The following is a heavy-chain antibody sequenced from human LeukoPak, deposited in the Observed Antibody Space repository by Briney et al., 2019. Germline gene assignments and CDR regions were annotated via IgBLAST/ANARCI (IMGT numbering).Heavy chain of an antibody. V-gene: IGHV1-2*02. CDR3: ARERNFRYYDSSGLLDFDY. CDR1: GYTFTGYY. Sequence: ASVKVSCKASGYTFTGYYMHWVRQAPGQGLEWMGWISPNSGGTNYAQRFQGRVTMTRDTSINTAYMELSRLRSDDTAVYYCARERNFRYYDSSGLLDFDYWGQGTLVTVSS. CDR2: ISPNSGGT. J-gene: IGHJ4*02. D-gene: IGHD3-22*01.